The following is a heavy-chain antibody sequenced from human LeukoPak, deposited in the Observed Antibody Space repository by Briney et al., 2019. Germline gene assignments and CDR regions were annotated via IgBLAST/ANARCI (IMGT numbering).Heavy chain of an antibody. CDR3: AKDSYSKGDY. D-gene: IGHD4-4*01. J-gene: IGHJ4*02. Sequence: GGSLRLSCVASGFTFSSSLMAWVRQAPGKGLRWVANINHDGSVKNYVGSVKGRFAISRDNAQNSFYLQMNSLETDDTAVYYCAKDSYSKGDYWGQGTLVTVSS. V-gene: IGHV3-7*01. CDR1: GFTFSSSL. CDR2: INHDGSVK.